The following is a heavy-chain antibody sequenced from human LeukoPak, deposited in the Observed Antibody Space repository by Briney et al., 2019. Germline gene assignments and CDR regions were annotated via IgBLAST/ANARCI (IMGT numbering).Heavy chain of an antibody. CDR3: ARAYWGIDAFDI. CDR1: GYTFTSYD. D-gene: IGHD6-13*01. V-gene: IGHV1-8*01. Sequence: GASVKVSCKASGYTFTSYDINWVRQATGQGLEWMGWMNPNSGSTGYAQKFQGRVTMTRNTSISTAYMELSSLRSEDTAVYYCARAYWGIDAFDIWGQGTMVTVSS. J-gene: IGHJ3*02. CDR2: MNPNSGST.